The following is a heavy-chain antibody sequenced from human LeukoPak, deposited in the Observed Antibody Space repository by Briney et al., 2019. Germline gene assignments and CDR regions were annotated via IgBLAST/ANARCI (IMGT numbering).Heavy chain of an antibody. Sequence: SQTLSLTCTVSGGSISSGDYYWSWIRQPPGKGLEWIGYIYYSGSTYYNPSLKSRVTISVDTSKNQFSLKLSSVTAADTAVYYCAMVAAQRSRFDYWGQGTLVTVSS. CDR1: GGSISSGDYY. CDR3: AMVAAQRSRFDY. J-gene: IGHJ4*02. CDR2: IYYSGST. D-gene: IGHD2-15*01. V-gene: IGHV4-30-4*01.